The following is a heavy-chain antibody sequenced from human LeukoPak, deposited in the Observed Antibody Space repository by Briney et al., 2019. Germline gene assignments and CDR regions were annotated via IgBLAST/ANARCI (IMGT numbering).Heavy chain of an antibody. V-gene: IGHV4-39*01. Sequence: PSETLSLTCTVSGGSISSSSYYWGWIRQPPGEGLEWIGSIYYSGSTYYNPSLKSRVTISVDTSKNQFSLKLSSVTAADTAVYYCARHLYCSSTSCSIIRDWFDPWGQGTLVTVSS. CDR1: GGSISSSSYY. CDR3: ARHLYCSSTSCSIIRDWFDP. CDR2: IYYSGST. J-gene: IGHJ5*02. D-gene: IGHD2-2*01.